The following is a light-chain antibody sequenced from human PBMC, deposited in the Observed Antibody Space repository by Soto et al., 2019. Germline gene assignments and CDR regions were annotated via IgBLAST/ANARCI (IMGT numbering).Light chain of an antibody. V-gene: IGKV1-5*01. CDR1: QSVRSW. Sequence: DIQMTQSPSTLSASVGDRVTITCRGSQSVRSWLAWYQQKPGRAPKFLIYDASSLESGVPSRFSGSGSGTEFTLTISNLQPDDFATYYYQQYDNYPLTFGGGTKVEI. CDR3: QQYDNYPLT. J-gene: IGKJ4*01. CDR2: DAS.